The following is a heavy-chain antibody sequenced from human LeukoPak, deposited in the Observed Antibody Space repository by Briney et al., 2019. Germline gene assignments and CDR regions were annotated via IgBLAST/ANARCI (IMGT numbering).Heavy chain of an antibody. CDR3: AKDAFRTSGWYYFDY. D-gene: IGHD6-19*01. Sequence: GGSLRLSCAAPGFNFGFYAMSWVRQAPGKGLEWVSAIVDSGGSTYYADSVKGRFTISRDNSKNTLYLQMNSLRAEDTAIYYCAKDAFRTSGWYYFDYWGQGTLVAVSS. CDR1: GFNFGFYA. V-gene: IGHV3-23*01. CDR2: IVDSGGST. J-gene: IGHJ4*02.